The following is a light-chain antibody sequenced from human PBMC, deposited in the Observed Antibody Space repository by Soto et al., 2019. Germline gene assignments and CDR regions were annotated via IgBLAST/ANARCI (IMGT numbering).Light chain of an antibody. CDR1: SSDVGRYNY. Sequence: QSVLTQPASVSGSPGQSITISCTGTSSDVGRYNYVSWYQQHPGKAPKLMIYEGRDRPSGNSSRFSGSKSGNTASLTISGLQTEDEADYYCSSYTSSSILFGTGTKGTVL. J-gene: IGLJ1*01. V-gene: IGLV2-14*01. CDR3: SSYTSSSIL. CDR2: EGR.